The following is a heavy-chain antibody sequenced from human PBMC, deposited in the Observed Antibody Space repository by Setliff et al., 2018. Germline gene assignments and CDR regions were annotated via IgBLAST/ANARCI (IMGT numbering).Heavy chain of an antibody. V-gene: IGHV3-30*03. Sequence: GGSLRLSCAASGFTFSSYAIHWVRQAPGKGLEWVALISWDGTKTSYADSVRGRFTISRDGSKSTFYLDMSSLRSDDTAVYYCARDKGYYGSGSYDYWGQGTLVTVSS. D-gene: IGHD3-10*01. J-gene: IGHJ4*02. CDR2: ISWDGTKT. CDR3: ARDKGYYGSGSYDY. CDR1: GFTFSSYA.